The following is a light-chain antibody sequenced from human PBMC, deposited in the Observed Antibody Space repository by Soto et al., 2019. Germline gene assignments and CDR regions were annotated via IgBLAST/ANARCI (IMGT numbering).Light chain of an antibody. CDR2: GAS. Sequence: EIVLTQSPGTLSLSPGERATLSCRASQSVSNNYLAWYQQKPGQAPRLLIYGASNRATGIPDRFSGSGSGTDFTLTISRLEPEDFAFYYCLHYNTWPWTFGQGTKVDIK. CDR3: LHYNTWPWT. CDR1: QSVSNNY. J-gene: IGKJ1*01. V-gene: IGKV3-20*01.